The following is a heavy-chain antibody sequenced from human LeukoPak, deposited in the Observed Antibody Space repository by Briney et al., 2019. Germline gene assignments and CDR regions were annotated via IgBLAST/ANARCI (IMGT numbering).Heavy chain of an antibody. D-gene: IGHD3-22*01. CDR1: GGSISSYY. J-gene: IGHJ3*02. CDR3: ARVWIDYYDSSGYRIRDAFDI. Sequence: PSETLSLTCTVSGGSISSYYWSWIRQPAGRGLEWIGRIYTSGSTNYNPSLKSRVTMSVDTSKNQFSLKLSSVTAADTAVYYCARVWIDYYDSSGYRIRDAFDIWGQGTMVTVSS. CDR2: IYTSGST. V-gene: IGHV4-4*07.